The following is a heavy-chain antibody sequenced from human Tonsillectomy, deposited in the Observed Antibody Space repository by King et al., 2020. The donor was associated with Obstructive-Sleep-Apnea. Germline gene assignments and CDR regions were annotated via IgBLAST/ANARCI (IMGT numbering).Heavy chain of an antibody. CDR1: GFTFSTYA. V-gene: IGHV3-30*04. Sequence: VQLVESGGGVVQPGRSLRLSCAASGFTFSTYAIHCVRPAPGKGLEWVAVILFVGSNKYYADSVEGRFTISRDNSKNTLYLQMNSLIAEDTAVYFCARGGRLIRGGNYFDYWGQGTLVTVSS. J-gene: IGHJ4*02. CDR2: ILFVGSNK. CDR3: ARGGRLIRGGNYFDY. D-gene: IGHD3-10*01.